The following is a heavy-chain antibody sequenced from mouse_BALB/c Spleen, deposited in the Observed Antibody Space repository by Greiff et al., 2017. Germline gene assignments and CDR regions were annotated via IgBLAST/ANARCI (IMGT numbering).Heavy chain of an antibody. V-gene: IGHV3-2*02. CDR2: ISYSGST. J-gene: IGHJ4*01. CDR1: GYSITSDYA. CDR3: ARWYDGAMDY. D-gene: IGHD2-14*01. Sequence: VQLKESGPGLVKPSQSLSLTCTVTGYSITSDYAWNWIRQFPGNKLEWMGYISYSGSTSYSPSPKSRISITRDTSKNQFFLQLNSVTTEDTATYYCARWYDGAMDYWGQGTSVTVSS.